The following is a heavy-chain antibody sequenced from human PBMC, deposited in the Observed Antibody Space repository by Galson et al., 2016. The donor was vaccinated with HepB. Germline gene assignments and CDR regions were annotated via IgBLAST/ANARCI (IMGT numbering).Heavy chain of an antibody. D-gene: IGHD2-21*01. CDR3: ATGLDS. Sequence: SLRLSCAASGLTFSASTMNWVRQTPEKGREWVSYINAHRDAIYYADSVKGRFTISRDNANNSLYLQMNSLSDEDTALYYCATGLDSWGQGTMVTVAS. V-gene: IGHV3-48*02. CDR2: INAHRDAI. CDR1: GLTFSAST. J-gene: IGHJ3*01.